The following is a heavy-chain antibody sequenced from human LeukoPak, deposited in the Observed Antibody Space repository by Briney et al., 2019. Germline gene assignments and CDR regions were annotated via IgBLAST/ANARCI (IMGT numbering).Heavy chain of an antibody. J-gene: IGHJ4*02. CDR1: GRSIRSFY. Sequence: SETLSLTCTVSGRSIRSFYWSWIRQPPGKGLEWMGAIYYSGSTNYNPSLKSRVTISVDTSKKQFSLRLSSVTAADTAVYFCARMVTVATISFEYYFDYWGQGTLVTVSS. V-gene: IGHV4-59*01. D-gene: IGHD5-12*01. CDR3: ARMVTVATISFEYYFDY. CDR2: IYYSGST.